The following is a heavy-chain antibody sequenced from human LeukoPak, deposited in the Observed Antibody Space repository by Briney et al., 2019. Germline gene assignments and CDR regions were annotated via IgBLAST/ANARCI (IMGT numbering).Heavy chain of an antibody. CDR1: GYSFTSYG. CDR2: ISAYNGNT. V-gene: IGHV1-18*01. Sequence: GASVKVSCKASGYSFTSYGISWVRQAPGQGLEWMGWISAYNGNTNYAQSLQGRVTMTTDTSTSTAYMELRSLRSDDTALYYCARDIRGATVSWYYGMDVWGQGTTVTVSS. CDR3: ARDIRGATVSWYYGMDV. D-gene: IGHD1-26*01. J-gene: IGHJ6*02.